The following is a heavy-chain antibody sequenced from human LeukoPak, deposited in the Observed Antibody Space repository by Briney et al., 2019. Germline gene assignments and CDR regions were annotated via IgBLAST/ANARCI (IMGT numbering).Heavy chain of an antibody. CDR3: VRERSVKARQEGGHRYYYYMDV. CDR2: SSGGSRSI. Sequence: GGSLRLSCAASTFIFGNYTMNWVRQAPGKGLEWVSSSSGGSRSIYYADSLEGRFTTSRDNAKNSVFLQMNSLRAEDTGVYYCVRERSVKARQEGGHRYYYYMDVWGNGTTVTVSS. V-gene: IGHV3-21*04. D-gene: IGHD6-6*01. CDR1: TFIFGNYT. J-gene: IGHJ6*03.